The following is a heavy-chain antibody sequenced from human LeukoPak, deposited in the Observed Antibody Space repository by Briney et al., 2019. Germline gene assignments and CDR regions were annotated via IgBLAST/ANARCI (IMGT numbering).Heavy chain of an antibody. D-gene: IGHD6-19*01. Sequence: SETLSLTCAVYGGSFSGYYWSWIRQPPGKGLEWIGEINHSGSTNYNPSLKSRVTISVDTSKNQFSLKLSSVTAADTAVYYCARLRGIAVAGLDYYYYYGMDVWGQGATVTVSS. V-gene: IGHV4-34*01. CDR2: INHSGST. J-gene: IGHJ6*02. CDR3: ARLRGIAVAGLDYYYYYGMDV. CDR1: GGSFSGYY.